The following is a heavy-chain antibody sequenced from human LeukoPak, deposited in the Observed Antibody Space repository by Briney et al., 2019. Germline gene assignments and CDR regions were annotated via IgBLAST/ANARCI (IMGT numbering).Heavy chain of an antibody. D-gene: IGHD2-15*01. V-gene: IGHV1-18*01. CDR2: TSVHNGNT. J-gene: IGHJ5*02. CDR1: GYTFTSYG. CDR3: ARTRYCSGGSCYYSNWFGP. Sequence: ASVKVSCKASGYTFTSYGITWVRQAPGQGLEWMGWTSVHNGNTNYAQKFQGRVTMTTDTSTSTAYMELTSLRSDDTAVYYCARTRYCSGGSCYYSNWFGPWGQGTLVTVSS.